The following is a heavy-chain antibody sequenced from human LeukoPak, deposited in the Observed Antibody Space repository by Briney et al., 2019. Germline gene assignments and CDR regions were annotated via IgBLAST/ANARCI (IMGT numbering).Heavy chain of an antibody. Sequence: SETLSLTCTVSGGSISSYYWSWIRQPPGKGLEWIGYIYYSGSTNYNPSLKSRVTISVDTSKNQFSLKLSSVTAADTAVYYCASLDYYDSSGYYRWGQGTLVTVSS. V-gene: IGHV4-59*08. CDR3: ASLDYYDSSGYYR. CDR2: IYYSGST. CDR1: GGSISSYY. J-gene: IGHJ5*02. D-gene: IGHD3-22*01.